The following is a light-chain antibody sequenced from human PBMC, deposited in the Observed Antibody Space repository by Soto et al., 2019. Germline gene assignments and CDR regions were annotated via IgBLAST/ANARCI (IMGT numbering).Light chain of an antibody. CDR3: CSYTTSNTRQIV. CDR2: DVS. J-gene: IGLJ1*01. V-gene: IGLV2-14*03. CDR1: XSAVGGYNY. Sequence: QSALTQPASVSGSPGQSITISCTGXXSAVGGYNYVSWYQHHPGKAPKLMIYDVSNRPSGVSNRFSGSKSGNTASLTISGLQPEDEADYYCCSYTTSNTRQIVFGTGTKVT.